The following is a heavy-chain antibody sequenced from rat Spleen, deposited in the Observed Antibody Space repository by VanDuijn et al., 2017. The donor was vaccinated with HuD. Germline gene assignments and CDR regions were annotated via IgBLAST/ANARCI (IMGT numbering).Heavy chain of an antibody. CDR2: IWSNGGT. V-gene: IGHV2-45*01. D-gene: IGHD1-11*01. J-gene: IGHJ4*01. CDR3: ARNYGGYVMDA. Sequence: QVQLMESGPGLVQPSETLSLTCTVSGFSLTSYNVHWVRQPPGKGLEWMGVIWSNGGTDYNSAIKSRLSISRDTSKSQVFLKMNSLQTEDTAMYFCARNYGGYVMDAWGQGASVTVSS. CDR1: GFSLTSYN.